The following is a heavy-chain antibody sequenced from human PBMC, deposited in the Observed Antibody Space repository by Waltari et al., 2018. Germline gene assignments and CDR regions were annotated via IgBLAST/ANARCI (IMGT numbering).Heavy chain of an antibody. Sequence: EECLVESGGGLGQPGTSLTLSCAASGFAFEDHAIHWVRLAPGRGPEWVSGISWNSGDLVYGDSGRGRFIISRDNGKNILYLQIKSLRPEDTAVYYCARSRHRRLQSDLDLWGQGTLVTVSS. CDR3: ARSRHRRLQSDLDL. CDR2: ISWNSGDL. V-gene: IGHV3-9*01. D-gene: IGHD6-6*01. J-gene: IGHJ5*02. CDR1: GFAFEDHA.